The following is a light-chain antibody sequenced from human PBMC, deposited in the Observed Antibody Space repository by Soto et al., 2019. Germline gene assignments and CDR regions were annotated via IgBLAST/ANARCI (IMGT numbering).Light chain of an antibody. V-gene: IGKV3-20*01. Sequence: ESVLTQSPGTLSFSPCERGALSWRASQSVSSNYVAWYQQKPGQAPRLLISGASNRATGTPDRFRGSGSGTDFTLTITRLEPEDFAVYYCHQYGSAPWTFGQGTKVDNK. CDR1: QSVSSNY. CDR2: GAS. CDR3: HQYGSAPWT. J-gene: IGKJ1*01.